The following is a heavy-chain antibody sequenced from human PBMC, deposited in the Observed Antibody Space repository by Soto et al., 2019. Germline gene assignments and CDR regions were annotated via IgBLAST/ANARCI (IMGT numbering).Heavy chain of an antibody. CDR2: IIPIFGTA. J-gene: IGHJ6*02. CDR1: GGTFSTYA. D-gene: IGHD6-6*01. V-gene: IGHV1-69*01. Sequence: QVQLVQSGAEVKKPGSSVKVSCKASGGTFSTYAISWVRQAPGQGLEWMGGIIPIFGTANYAQKFQGRVTITADESTSTAYMELSSRRSEETAVYYSAIVRKYSSSSSYYYGMDVWGQGTTVTVSS. CDR3: AIVRKYSSSSSYYYGMDV.